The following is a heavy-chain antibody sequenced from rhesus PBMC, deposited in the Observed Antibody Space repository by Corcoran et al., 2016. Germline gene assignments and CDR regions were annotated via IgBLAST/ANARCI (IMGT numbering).Heavy chain of an antibody. CDR3: AIEPGWCYFDL. Sequence: QVKLQQWGEGLVKPSETLSLTCAVYGGSISGYYYWSWIRTAPGQGLEWIGNIDCNSSSTNDNPNLNNRVTISKDPAKIQFSRKLSAVTAADTSVYYWAIEPGWCYFDLWGPGTPITISS. J-gene: IGHJ2*01. D-gene: IGHD2-39*01. CDR1: GGSISGYYY. CDR2: IDCNSSST. V-gene: IGHV4-73*01.